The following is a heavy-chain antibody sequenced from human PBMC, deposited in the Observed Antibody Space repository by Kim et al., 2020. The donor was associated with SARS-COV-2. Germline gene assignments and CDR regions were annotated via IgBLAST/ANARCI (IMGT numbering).Heavy chain of an antibody. D-gene: IGHD2-2*01. CDR3: ARYQRTIRGEFDY. CDR1: GGSFSGYY. CDR2: INHSGST. Sequence: SETLSLTCAVYGGSFSGYYWSWIRQPPGKGLEWIGEINHSGSTNYNPSLKSRVTISVDTSKNQFSLKLSSVTAADKAVYYCARYQRTIRGEFDYWGQGTLVTVDS. J-gene: IGHJ4*02. V-gene: IGHV4-34*01.